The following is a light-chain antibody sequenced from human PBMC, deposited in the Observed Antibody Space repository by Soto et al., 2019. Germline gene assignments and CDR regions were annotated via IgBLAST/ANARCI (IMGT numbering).Light chain of an antibody. CDR2: GNS. CDR1: SSNIGAGYD. Sequence: QSVLTRPPSVSGAPGQRVTISCTGSSSNIGAGYDVHWYQQLPGTAPKLLIYGNSNRPSGVPDRFSGSKSGTSASLAITELRAEDEADYYCQSYDSSLSGYVFGTGTKVTVL. CDR3: QSYDSSLSGYV. V-gene: IGLV1-40*01. J-gene: IGLJ1*01.